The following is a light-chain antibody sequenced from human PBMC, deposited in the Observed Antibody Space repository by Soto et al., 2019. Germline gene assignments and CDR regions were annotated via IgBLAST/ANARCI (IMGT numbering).Light chain of an antibody. Sequence: QSVITQSRSVSGSPGHSVTISCTGPSRDVGAYNYVSWYRQHPGKAPQLIIFDVTERPSGVPARFSGSKSGNTASLTISGLQADDEADLYCGSYAGSSPSFVCGGGTKSP. CDR3: GSYAGSSPSFV. CDR2: DVT. J-gene: IGLJ1*01. CDR1: SRDVGAYNY. V-gene: IGLV2-11*01.